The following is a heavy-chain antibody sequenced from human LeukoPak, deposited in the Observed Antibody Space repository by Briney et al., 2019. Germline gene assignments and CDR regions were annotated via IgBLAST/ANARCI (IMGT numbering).Heavy chain of an antibody. CDR1: GFTSSDYW. V-gene: IGHV3-74*01. D-gene: IGHD1-20*01. Sequence: PGGSLRLSCGASGFTSSDYWMHWVRQAPGKGLVWVARINSDGSGKHYADSVKGRFTISRDNAKSTLYLQMNSLRGEDSAVYYCARGMCSRAAYHWYYYMDVWDKGATVTVSS. CDR2: INSDGSGK. CDR3: ARGMCSRAAYHWYYYMDV. J-gene: IGHJ6*03.